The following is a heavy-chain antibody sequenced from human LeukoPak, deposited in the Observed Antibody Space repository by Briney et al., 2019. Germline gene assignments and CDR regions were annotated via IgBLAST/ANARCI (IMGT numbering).Heavy chain of an antibody. Sequence: SETLSLTCAVYGGSFSGYYWSWIRQPPGKGLEWIGEISHSGSTNYNPSLKSRVTISVDTSKNQFSLKLSSVTAADTAVYYCARGPRIAARRGFDYWGQGTLVTVSS. CDR3: ARGPRIAARRGFDY. V-gene: IGHV4-34*01. J-gene: IGHJ4*02. CDR1: GGSFSGYY. D-gene: IGHD6-6*01. CDR2: ISHSGST.